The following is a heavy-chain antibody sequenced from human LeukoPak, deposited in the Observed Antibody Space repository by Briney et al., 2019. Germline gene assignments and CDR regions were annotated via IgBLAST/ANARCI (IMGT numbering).Heavy chain of an antibody. V-gene: IGHV1-2*02. CDR2: INPNSGGT. D-gene: IGHD3-22*01. Sequence: GASVKVSCKASGYTFTGYYMHWVRQAPGQWLEWMGWINPNSGGTNYAQKFQGRVTMTRDTSISTAYMELSRLRSDDTAVYYCARGAHYHDSSQGYDYWGQGTLVTVSS. CDR3: ARGAHYHDSSQGYDY. J-gene: IGHJ4*02. CDR1: GYTFTGYY.